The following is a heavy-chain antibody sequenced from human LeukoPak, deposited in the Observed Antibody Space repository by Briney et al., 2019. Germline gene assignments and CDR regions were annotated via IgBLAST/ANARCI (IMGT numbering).Heavy chain of an antibody. D-gene: IGHD5-24*01. J-gene: IGHJ4*02. CDR2: IYYRGST. CDR1: GGSISSTSYY. CDR3: ARHGDGYNPFDY. V-gene: IGHV4-39*01. Sequence: PSETLSLTCTVSGGSISSTSYYWGWIRHPPGKGLEWIGSIYYRGSTYYNPSLMSRVTISLDTSKNQFSLTLRSVTAADTAVYYCARHGDGYNPFDYWGQGILVTVSS.